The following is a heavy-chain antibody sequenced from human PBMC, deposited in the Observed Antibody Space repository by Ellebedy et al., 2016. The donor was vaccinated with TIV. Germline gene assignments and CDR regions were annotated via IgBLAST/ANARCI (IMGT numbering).Heavy chain of an antibody. D-gene: IGHD3-10*01. J-gene: IGHJ4*02. V-gene: IGHV2-5*02. Sequence: SGPTLVKPAQTLTLTCTLSGFSLTSRGVGVGWIRQPPGKALEWLALISWDDDKVYSPSLRRRLTVTKGTSSSQVVLTMTNVDPVDTATYYCARRPRVADPFFDHWGQGALVSVSS. CDR1: GFSLTSRGVG. CDR3: ARRPRVADPFFDH. CDR2: ISWDDDK.